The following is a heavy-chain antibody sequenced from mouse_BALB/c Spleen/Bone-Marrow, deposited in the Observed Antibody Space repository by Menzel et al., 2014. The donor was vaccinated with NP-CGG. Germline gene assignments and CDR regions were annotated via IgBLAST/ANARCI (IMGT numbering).Heavy chain of an antibody. Sequence: QVQLKESGAELVMPGASVKMSCKASGHTFTDYWMHWVKQRPGQGLEWIRAIDTSDSYTSYNQKFKGKATLTVDESSNTAYMQLSSLTSEDSAVYYGARSDYRYDPLAYWGQGTLVTVSA. V-gene: IGHV1-69*01. J-gene: IGHJ3*01. CDR3: ARSDYRYDPLAY. CDR2: IDTSDSYT. D-gene: IGHD2-14*01. CDR1: GHTFTDYW.